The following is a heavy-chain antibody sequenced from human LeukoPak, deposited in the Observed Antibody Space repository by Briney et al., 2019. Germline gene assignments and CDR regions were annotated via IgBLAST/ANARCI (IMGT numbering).Heavy chain of an antibody. V-gene: IGHV3-66*01. Sequence: GGSLRLSCAASGFTVSSHYMSWVRQAPGKGLEWVLVIYSDDGTYSADSLKGRFTISRDISKNTLFLQMNSLRAEDTAVYYCARVYWHDNGEYFQHWGQGTLVTVSS. CDR1: GFTVSSHY. CDR2: IYSDDGT. CDR3: ARVYWHDNGEYFQH. D-gene: IGHD3-16*01. J-gene: IGHJ1*01.